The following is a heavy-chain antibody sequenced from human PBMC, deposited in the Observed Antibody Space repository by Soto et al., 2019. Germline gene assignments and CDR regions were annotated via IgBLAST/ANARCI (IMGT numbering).Heavy chain of an antibody. Sequence: GGSLRLSCAASGFTFSSYAMSWVRQAPGKGLEWVSAISGSGGSTYYADSVKGRFTISRDNSKNTLYLQMNSLRAEDTAVYYYAKYMGDYYYYGMDVWGQGTTVTAP. D-gene: IGHD3-16*01. CDR1: GFTFSSYA. V-gene: IGHV3-23*01. CDR3: AKYMGDYYYYGMDV. CDR2: ISGSGGST. J-gene: IGHJ6*02.